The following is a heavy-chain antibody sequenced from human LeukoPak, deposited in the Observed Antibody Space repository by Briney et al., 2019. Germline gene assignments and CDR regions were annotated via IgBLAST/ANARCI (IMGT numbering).Heavy chain of an antibody. CDR2: IYYSGST. Sequence: SSQTLSLTCTVSGGSISSSSYYWGWIRQPPGKGLEWIGSIYYSGSTYYNPSLKSRVTISVDTSKNQFSLKLSSVTAADTAVYYCARLSQDTAMVKVYFDYWGQGTLVTVSS. CDR3: ARLSQDTAMVKVYFDY. V-gene: IGHV4-39*01. D-gene: IGHD5-18*01. J-gene: IGHJ4*02. CDR1: GGSISSSSYY.